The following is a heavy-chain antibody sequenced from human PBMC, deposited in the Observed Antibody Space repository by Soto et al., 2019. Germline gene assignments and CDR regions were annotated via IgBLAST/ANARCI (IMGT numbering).Heavy chain of an antibody. Sequence: SVKVSCKASGGTFSSYAISWVRQAPVQGLEWMGGIIPIFGTANYAQKFQGRVTITADESTSTAYMELSSLRSEDTAVYYCARDLSPRTYYYDSSSRRDGMDVWGQGTTVTVSS. V-gene: IGHV1-69*13. CDR2: IIPIFGTA. J-gene: IGHJ6*02. D-gene: IGHD3-22*01. CDR1: GGTFSSYA. CDR3: ARDLSPRTYYYDSSSRRDGMDV.